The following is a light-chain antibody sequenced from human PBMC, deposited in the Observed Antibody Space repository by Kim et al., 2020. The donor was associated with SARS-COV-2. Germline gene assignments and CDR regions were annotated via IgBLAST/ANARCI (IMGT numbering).Light chain of an antibody. CDR1: QSVSGW. CDR3: QQYDNYPWT. J-gene: IGKJ1*01. V-gene: IGKV1-5*01. Sequence: ASVGDRVIITCRASQSVSGWLAWYQQKPGRAPKVLIYDAFTLESGVPSRFSGSGFGTEFTLTISSLQPDDFATYYCQQYDNYPWTFGQGTKVDIK. CDR2: DAF.